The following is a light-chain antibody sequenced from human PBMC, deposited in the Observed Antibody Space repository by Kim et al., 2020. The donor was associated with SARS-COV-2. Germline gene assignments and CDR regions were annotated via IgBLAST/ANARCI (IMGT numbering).Light chain of an antibody. V-gene: IGLV4-69*01. Sequence: QLVLTQSPSASASLGASVKLTCTLSSGHSSYAIAWHQQQSEKGPRYLMKLNSDGSHNKGDGIPDRFSGSSSGAERYLTISSLQSEDEADYYCQTWGTGILVFGGGTQLTFL. CDR3: QTWGTGILV. J-gene: IGLJ2*01. CDR1: SGHSSYA. CDR2: LNSDGSH.